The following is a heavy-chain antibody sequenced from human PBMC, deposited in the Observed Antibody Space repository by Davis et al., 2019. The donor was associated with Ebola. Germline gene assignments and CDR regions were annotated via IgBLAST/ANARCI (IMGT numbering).Heavy chain of an antibody. CDR3: AREKRIAASQPNYYYGMDV. J-gene: IGHJ6*02. D-gene: IGHD6-6*01. V-gene: IGHV1-46*01. CDR1: GYTFTSYY. Sequence: ASVKVSCKASGYTFTSYYMHWVRQAPGQGLEWMGIINPSGGSTSYEKKFQGRVTMTTDTSTSTAYMELRSLRTDDTAVYYCAREKRIAASQPNYYYGMDVWSQGTTVTVSS. CDR2: INPSGGST.